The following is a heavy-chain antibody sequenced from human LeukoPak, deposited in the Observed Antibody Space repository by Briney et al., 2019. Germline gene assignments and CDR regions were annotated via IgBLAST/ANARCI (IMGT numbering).Heavy chain of an antibody. CDR3: AKDRYGSGNNYLDA. V-gene: IGHV3-30*18. J-gene: IGHJ4*02. D-gene: IGHD3-10*01. CDR1: GFSFSSYA. CDR2: MSYDGTKE. Sequence: GRSLRLSCAASGFSFSSYAMHWVRQAPAKGLEWVAFMSYDGTKEYYADSVKGRFTISRDNSMNTLYLQINSLGPEDTAVYYCAKDRYGSGNNYLDAWGQGTLVTVSS.